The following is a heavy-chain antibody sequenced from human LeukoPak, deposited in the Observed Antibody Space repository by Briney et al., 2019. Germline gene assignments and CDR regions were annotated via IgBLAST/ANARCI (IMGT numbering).Heavy chain of an antibody. CDR3: AVAGLSYWYFAL. J-gene: IGHJ2*01. D-gene: IGHD6-19*01. CDR1: GFTFSSYS. V-gene: IGHV3-21*01. Sequence: GGSLRLSCAAAGFTFSSYSMNWVRQAPGKGLEWVSSISRISDYTYYADSVKGRFTISRDNAKNSLYLQMHSLRAEDTAVYYCAVAGLSYWYFALCGRGTLVTASS. CDR2: ISRISDYT.